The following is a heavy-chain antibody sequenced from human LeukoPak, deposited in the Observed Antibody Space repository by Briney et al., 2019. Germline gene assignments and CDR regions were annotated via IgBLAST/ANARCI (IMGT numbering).Heavy chain of an antibody. CDR1: GGSFSGYY. D-gene: IGHD3-10*01. CDR3: ARSITMVRGPYAY. J-gene: IGHJ4*02. CDR2: TNHSGST. Sequence: SETLSLTCAVYGGSFSGYYWSWIRQPPGKGLEWIGETNHSGSTNYNPSLKSRVTISVDTSKNQFSLKLSSVTAADTAVYYCARSITMVRGPYAYWGQGTLVTVSS. V-gene: IGHV4-34*01.